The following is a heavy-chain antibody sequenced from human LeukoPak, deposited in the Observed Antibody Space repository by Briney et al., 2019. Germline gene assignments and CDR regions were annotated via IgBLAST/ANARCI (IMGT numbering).Heavy chain of an antibody. D-gene: IGHD6-19*01. J-gene: IGHJ4*02. CDR3: AIPQNGYSSGWLDY. CDR2: IFPGDSDT. CDR1: GYSFTNYW. V-gene: IGHV5-51*01. Sequence: GESLKISCQGSGYSFTNYWINWVRQMPGKGLEWMGIIFPGDSDTRYSPSFQGQVTISADKSISTAYLQWSSLKASDTAMHYCAIPQNGYSSGWLDYWGQGTLVTVSS.